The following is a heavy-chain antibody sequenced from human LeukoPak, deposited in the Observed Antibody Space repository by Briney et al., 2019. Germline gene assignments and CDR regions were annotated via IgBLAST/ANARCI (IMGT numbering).Heavy chain of an antibody. CDR2: SIPSFRTA. CDR1: GGPYRSYA. CDR3: ARDRWPYSSSSDAFDI. D-gene: IGHD6-6*01. Sequence: SEDVSCEVSGGPYRSYAISWVTQPRGRGREWVGGSIPSFRTANYAQKLQGRLTITEDETTRTAYIELSSLRSEDTAVYYCARDRWPYSSSSDAFDIWGQGTMVTVSS. J-gene: IGHJ3*02. V-gene: IGHV1-69*01.